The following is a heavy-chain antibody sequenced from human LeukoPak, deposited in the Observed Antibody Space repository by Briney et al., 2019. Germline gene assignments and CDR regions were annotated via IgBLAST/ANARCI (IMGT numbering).Heavy chain of an antibody. V-gene: IGHV4-4*07. CDR2: IYTSGST. CDR3: ARDLIVSFAYYYYMDV. D-gene: IGHD3-22*01. Sequence: PSETLSLTCTVSGGSIISYDWSWIRQPAGKGLEWIWRIYTSGSTNYNPSPKGRATIPAHTSKHPFSLQLSSVTAADTAVYHCARDLIVSFAYYYYMDVWGKGTTVTVSS. J-gene: IGHJ6*03. CDR1: GGSIISYD.